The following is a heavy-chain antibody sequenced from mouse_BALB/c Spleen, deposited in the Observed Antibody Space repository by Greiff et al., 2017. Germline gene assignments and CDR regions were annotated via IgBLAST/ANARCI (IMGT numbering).Heavy chain of an antibody. V-gene: IGHV5-4*02. CDR2: ISDGGSYT. CDR1: GFTFCDYY. CDR3: ARDGFAY. J-gene: IGHJ3*01. Sequence: EVMLVASGGGLVKPGGSLILSCAASGFTFCDYYMYWVRQTPEKRLEWVATISDGGSYTYYPDSVKGRFTISRDNAKNNLYLQMSSLKSEDTAMYYCARDGFAYWGQGTLVTVSA.